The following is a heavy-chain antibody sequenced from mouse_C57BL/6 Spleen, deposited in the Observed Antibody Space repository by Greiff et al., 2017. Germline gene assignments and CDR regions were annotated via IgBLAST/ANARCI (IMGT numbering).Heavy chain of an antibody. CDR1: GYTFTSYW. CDR3: ARDDCDSWYFDV. V-gene: IGHV1-64*01. J-gene: IGHJ1*03. CDR2: IHPNSGST. Sequence: QVQLQQSGAELVKPGASVKLSCKASGYTFTSYWMHWVKQRPGQGLEWIGMIHPNSGSTNYNEKFKGKATLTVDKSSSTAYMQLSSLTSEDSAVYYCARDDCDSWYFDVWGTGTTVTVSS. D-gene: IGHD2-13*01.